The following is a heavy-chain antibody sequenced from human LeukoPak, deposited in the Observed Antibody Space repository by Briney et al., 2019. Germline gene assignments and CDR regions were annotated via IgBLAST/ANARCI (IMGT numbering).Heavy chain of an antibody. CDR2: ISGSGRGT. CDR1: GFTFSSYG. CDR3: AKGYGSSSYYFDY. Sequence: PGGSLRLSCAASGFTFSSYGMNWVRQAPGKGLEWVSAISGSGRGTYYADSVKGRFTISRDNSKNTLYLQMNSLRAEDTAVYYCAKGYGSSSYYFDYWGQGTLVTVSS. J-gene: IGHJ4*02. D-gene: IGHD6-6*01. V-gene: IGHV3-23*01.